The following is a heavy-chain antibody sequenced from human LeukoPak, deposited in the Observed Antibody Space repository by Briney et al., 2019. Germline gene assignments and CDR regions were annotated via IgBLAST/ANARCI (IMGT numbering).Heavy chain of an antibody. Sequence: ASVKVSCKASGYTFTSYGISWVRQAPGQGLEWMGWISAYNGNTNYAQKFQGRVTMTRDTSISTAYMELSRLRSDDTAVYYCARIQWLVREYYFDYWGQGTLVTVSS. CDR2: ISAYNGNT. CDR3: ARIQWLVREYYFDY. V-gene: IGHV1-18*01. J-gene: IGHJ4*02. D-gene: IGHD6-19*01. CDR1: GYTFTSYG.